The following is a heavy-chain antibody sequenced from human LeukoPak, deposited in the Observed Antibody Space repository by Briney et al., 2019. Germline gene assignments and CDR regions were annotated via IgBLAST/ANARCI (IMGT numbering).Heavy chain of an antibody. J-gene: IGHJ4*02. CDR2: ISSSGDIK. Sequence: GGSLRLSCAASGFTFSDYFMSWIRQAPGKGLEWVSDISSSGDIKSYADSVKGRFTISRDNAKTSLHLQMNSLRAEDTAVYYCAREIVAGVFDYWGQGTLVTVSS. V-gene: IGHV3-11*01. D-gene: IGHD6-19*01. CDR1: GFTFSDYF. CDR3: AREIVAGVFDY.